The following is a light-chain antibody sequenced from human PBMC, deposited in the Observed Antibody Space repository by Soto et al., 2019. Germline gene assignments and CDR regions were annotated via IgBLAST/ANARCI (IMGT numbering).Light chain of an antibody. J-gene: IGLJ1*01. CDR2: DTT. Sequence: QALVTHEPSLTVSPGWTVTLTCHSSTGAVTNGHYPYWFQQKPGQAPRTLIYDTTHRHSWTPARFSGSLLGGKAALTLSGAQPEDEAEYYCLLSYNGPYVFGTGTKVTVL. CDR1: TGAVTNGHY. V-gene: IGLV7-46*01. CDR3: LLSYNGPYV.